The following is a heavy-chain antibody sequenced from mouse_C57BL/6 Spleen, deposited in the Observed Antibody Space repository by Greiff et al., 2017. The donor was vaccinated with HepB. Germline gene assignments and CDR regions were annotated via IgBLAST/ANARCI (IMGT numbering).Heavy chain of an antibody. CDR2: IYPGDGDT. V-gene: IGHV1-80*01. Sequence: VQLQQSGAELVKPGASVKISCKASGYAFSSYWMNWVKQRPGKGLEWIGQIYPGDGDTNYNGKFKGKATLTADKSSSTAYMQLSSLTSEDSAVYFCARSRYSNYDWYFDVWGTGTTVTVSS. D-gene: IGHD2-5*01. J-gene: IGHJ1*03. CDR3: ARSRYSNYDWYFDV. CDR1: GYAFSSYW.